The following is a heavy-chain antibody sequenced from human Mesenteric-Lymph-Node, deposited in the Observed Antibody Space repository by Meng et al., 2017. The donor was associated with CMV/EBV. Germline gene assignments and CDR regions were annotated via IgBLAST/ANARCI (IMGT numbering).Heavy chain of an antibody. CDR1: GYTFTSYD. V-gene: IGHV1-8*01. Sequence: ASVKVSCKASGYTFTSYDINWVRQATGQGLEWMGWMNPNSGTTGYAQKFQGRVTMTRNTSISTAYMELSSLRSEDTAVYYCARARSRDFWSGYSYGMDVWGQGTTVTVSS. J-gene: IGHJ6*02. D-gene: IGHD3-3*01. CDR3: ARARSRDFWSGYSYGMDV. CDR2: MNPNSGTT.